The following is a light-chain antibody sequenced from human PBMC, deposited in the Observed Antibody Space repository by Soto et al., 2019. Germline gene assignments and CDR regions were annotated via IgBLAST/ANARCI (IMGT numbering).Light chain of an antibody. CDR2: GAS. V-gene: IGKV3-20*01. CDR1: QSVSSSY. J-gene: IGKJ1*01. CDR3: QQYESSPQT. Sequence: EIVLTQSPGTLSLSPGERATLSCRASQSVSSSYLAWYQQKPGQAPRLLIYGASSRATGIPDRFSGSGSGTDFTLTSSRLEPEDFAVYYCQQYESSPQTFGQGTNVEIK.